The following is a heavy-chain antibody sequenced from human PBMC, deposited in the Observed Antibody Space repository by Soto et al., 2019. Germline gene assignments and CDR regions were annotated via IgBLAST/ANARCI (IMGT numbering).Heavy chain of an antibody. CDR2: IYSVGST. CDR3: AGNRPETKYGY. V-gene: IGHV3-66*01. Sequence: EVQLVESGGGLVQPGASLRLSCAASGVTVSNNYMSWVRQAPGKGLEWVSVIYSVGSTSYADSVKGRFTISRDNSKNMVYLQMNSLGAEETAVYYCAGNRPETKYGYWGQGTLVTVSS. J-gene: IGHJ4*02. CDR1: GVTVSNNY. D-gene: IGHD4-17*01.